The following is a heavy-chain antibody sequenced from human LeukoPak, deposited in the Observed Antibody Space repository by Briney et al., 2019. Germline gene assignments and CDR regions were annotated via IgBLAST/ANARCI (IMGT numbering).Heavy chain of an antibody. J-gene: IGHJ4*02. CDR3: ATAIGGGSGSYRFDY. D-gene: IGHD3-10*01. Sequence: SVKVSCKASGGTFSSYAISWVRQAPGQGLEWMGRIIPILGIANYAQKFQGRVTITADKSTSTAYMELSSLRSEDTAVYYCATAIGGGSGSYRFDYWGQGTLVTVSS. CDR2: IIPILGIA. V-gene: IGHV1-69*04. CDR1: GGTFSSYA.